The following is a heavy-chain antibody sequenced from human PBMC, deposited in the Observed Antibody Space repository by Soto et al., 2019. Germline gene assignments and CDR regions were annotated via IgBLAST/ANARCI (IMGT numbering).Heavy chain of an antibody. D-gene: IGHD1-26*01. J-gene: IGHJ4*02. CDR1: GFTFSSYG. V-gene: IGHV3-21*01. CDR3: ARSGEILQTFDS. CDR2: ISGSSSYI. Sequence: PGGSLRLSCAASGFTFSSYGMHWVRQAPGKGLEWVALISGSSSYIYYADSVKGRFTISRDNAKNSLFLQMDSLRVEDTAVYYCARSGEILQTFDSWGQGTLVTVSS.